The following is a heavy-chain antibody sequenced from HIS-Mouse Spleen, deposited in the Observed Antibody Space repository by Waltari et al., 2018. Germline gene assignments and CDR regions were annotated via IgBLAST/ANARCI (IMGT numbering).Heavy chain of an antibody. D-gene: IGHD1-26*01. CDR3: ARGASGSYYLVSVSDY. Sequence: EVQLVESGGGLVQPGGSLRLSCAASGFTFSSYSLNWVRQAPGKGLGWVSYIRISSSTIYYADAVKGRFTISRDNAKNSLYLQMNSLRAEDTAVYYCARGASGSYYLVSVSDYWGQGTLVTVSS. CDR1: GFTFSSYS. V-gene: IGHV3-48*01. J-gene: IGHJ4*02. CDR2: IRISSSTI.